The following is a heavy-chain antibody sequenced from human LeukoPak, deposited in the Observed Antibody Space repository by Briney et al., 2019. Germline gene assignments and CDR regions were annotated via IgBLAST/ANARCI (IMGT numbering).Heavy chain of an antibody. Sequence: SGGSLRLSCAASGFTFSSYSMNWVRQAPGKGLGWVSTISGSGDNTYYADSVKGRFTISRDNSKNTLYLQMNSLRDDDTAVYYCARDYALWSSSSGGPMANWGQGTLVTVSS. CDR1: GFTFSSYS. CDR3: ARDYALWSSSSGGPMAN. CDR2: ISGSGDNT. V-gene: IGHV3-23*01. J-gene: IGHJ4*02. D-gene: IGHD3-3*01.